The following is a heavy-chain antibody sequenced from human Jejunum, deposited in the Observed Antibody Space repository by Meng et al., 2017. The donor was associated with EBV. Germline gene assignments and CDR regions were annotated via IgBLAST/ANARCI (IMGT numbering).Heavy chain of an antibody. D-gene: IGHD3-22*01. Sequence: QVRRVQVGAEVKKPGSSVKVSCKASGGTFSSYVINWVRQAPGQGLEWMGGIIPIFGRTNYALEFQDRVTITADKFTSTVYMEMSSLKSEDTAVYYCARDQGRDYDSSTYYTHWGRGTLVTVSS. CDR1: GGTFSSYV. J-gene: IGHJ4*02. V-gene: IGHV1-69*06. CDR3: ARDQGRDYDSSTYYTH. CDR2: IIPIFGRT.